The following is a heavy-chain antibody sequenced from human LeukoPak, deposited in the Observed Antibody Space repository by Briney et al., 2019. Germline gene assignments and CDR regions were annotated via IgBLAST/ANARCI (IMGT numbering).Heavy chain of an antibody. V-gene: IGHV3-30*01. Sequence: DSVKGRFTISRDNSKNTLYLQMNSLRAEDTALYYCARDYYDSSDYYSTFLWGQGTLVTVSS. J-gene: IGHJ4*02. D-gene: IGHD3-22*01. CDR3: ARDYYDSSDYYSTFL.